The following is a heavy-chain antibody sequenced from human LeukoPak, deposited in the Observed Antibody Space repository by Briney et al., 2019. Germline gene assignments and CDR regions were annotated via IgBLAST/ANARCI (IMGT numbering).Heavy chain of an antibody. D-gene: IGHD6-19*01. CDR1: GFTFNNYA. CDR2: FSGSGGST. CDR3: AKPIYRSGSGWIYQSLDY. Sequence: GGSLRLSCAAAGFTFNNYAMSWVRQAPGKGLEWVSTFSGSGGSTYYADSVKGRFTISRDNSKNTLYLQMNSLGAEDTAVYYCAKPIYRSGSGWIYQSLDYWGQGTLVTVSS. J-gene: IGHJ4*02. V-gene: IGHV3-23*01.